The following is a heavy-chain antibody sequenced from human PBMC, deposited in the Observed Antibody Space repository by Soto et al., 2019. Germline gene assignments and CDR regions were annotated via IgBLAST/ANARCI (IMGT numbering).Heavy chain of an antibody. Sequence: GGSLRLSCAASGFTFSSYAMHWVRQAPGKGLEWVAVISYDGSNKYYADSVKGRFTISRDNSKNTLYLQMNSLRAEDTAVYYCARGLLGYSSSSAPGYWGQGTLVTVSS. J-gene: IGHJ4*02. CDR1: GFTFSSYA. D-gene: IGHD5-18*01. CDR3: ARGLLGYSSSSAPGY. V-gene: IGHV3-30-3*01. CDR2: ISYDGSNK.